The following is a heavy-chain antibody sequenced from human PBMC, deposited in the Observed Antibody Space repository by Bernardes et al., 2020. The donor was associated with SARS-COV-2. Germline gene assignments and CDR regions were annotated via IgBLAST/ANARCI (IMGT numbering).Heavy chain of an antibody. CDR2: ISYDGSDK. D-gene: IGHD1-26*01. CDR1: GFTLSDYA. V-gene: IGHV3-30-3*01. J-gene: IGHJ4*02. CDR3: ARDPGVIVTSYFDY. Sequence: GGSLRLSCAASGFTLSDYAMHWVRQAPGKGLEWVAVISYDGSDKYYADSVKGRFTISRDTSKNTLHLQMNSLRTEDTAIYYCARDPGVIVTSYFDYWGQGTLVTVSS.